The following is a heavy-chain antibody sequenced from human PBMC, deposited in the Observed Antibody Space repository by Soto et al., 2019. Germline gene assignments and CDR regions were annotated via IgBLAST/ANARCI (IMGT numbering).Heavy chain of an antibody. V-gene: IGHV1-18*01. CDR2: ISAYNGNT. CDR1: GYTFTSYA. Sequence: ASVKVSCKASGYTFTSYAMHWVRQAPGQRLEWMGWISAYNGNTKYAQKLQGRVTMTTDTSTSTAYMELRSLRSDDTAVYYCARGDQTYYYYYMDVWGKGTTVTVSS. J-gene: IGHJ6*03. D-gene: IGHD4-17*01. CDR3: ARGDQTYYYYYMDV.